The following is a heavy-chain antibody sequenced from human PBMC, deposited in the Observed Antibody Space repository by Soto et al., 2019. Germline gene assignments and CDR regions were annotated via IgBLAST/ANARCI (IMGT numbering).Heavy chain of an antibody. CDR2: TYYRSRFFS. CDR3: ARDRYSSSGWFDP. J-gene: IGHJ5*02. CDR1: GDSVSTYSAA. V-gene: IGHV6-1*01. D-gene: IGHD6-6*01. Sequence: SQTLSLTCAISGDSVSTYSAAWNWIRQSPSGGLEWLGRTYYRSRFFSDYAESVKSRIIINPDISKNQFSLQLKSVTPEDTAVYYCARDRYSSSGWFDPWGQGTPVTVSS.